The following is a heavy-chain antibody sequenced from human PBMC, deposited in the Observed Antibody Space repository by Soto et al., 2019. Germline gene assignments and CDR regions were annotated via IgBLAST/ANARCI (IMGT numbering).Heavy chain of an antibody. CDR3: ARLGLLGFGELIDAFDI. CDR1: GGSISSYY. CDR2: IYYSGST. D-gene: IGHD3-10*01. V-gene: IGHV4-59*08. Sequence: QVQLQESGPGLVKPSETLSLTCTVSGGSISSYYWSWIRQPPGKGLEWIGYIYYSGSTNYNPSLRGRVTISVDTSNNQFSLKLSSVTAADTAVYYCARLGLLGFGELIDAFDIWGQGTMVTVSS. J-gene: IGHJ3*02.